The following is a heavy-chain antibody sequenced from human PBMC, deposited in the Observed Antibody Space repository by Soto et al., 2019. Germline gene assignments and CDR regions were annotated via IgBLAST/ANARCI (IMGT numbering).Heavy chain of an antibody. CDR3: ARERVAYCGGDCYHFDY. Sequence: ASVKVSCKASGYTFTSYGISWVRQAPGQGLEWMGWISAYNGNTNYAQKLQGRVTMTTDTSTSTAYMELRSLRSDDTAVYYCARERVAYCGGDCYHFDYWGQGTLVTVS. J-gene: IGHJ4*02. V-gene: IGHV1-18*01. CDR1: GYTFTSYG. CDR2: ISAYNGNT. D-gene: IGHD2-21*02.